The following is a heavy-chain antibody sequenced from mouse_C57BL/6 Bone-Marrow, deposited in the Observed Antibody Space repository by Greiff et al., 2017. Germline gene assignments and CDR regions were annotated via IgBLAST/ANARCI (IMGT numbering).Heavy chain of an antibody. CDR3: VRFNNYEEGAMDY. CDR1: GFSFTTYA. J-gene: IGHJ4*01. D-gene: IGHD1-3*01. V-gene: IGHV10-1*01. Sequence: EVKLQESGGGLVQPKGSLKLSCAASGFSFTTYAMNWVRQAPGKGLEWVARIRSKSNNYATYYADSVKDRFTISRDESESMLYLQMNNLKTEDTAMYYCVRFNNYEEGAMDYWGQGTSVTVSS. CDR2: IRSKSNNYAT.